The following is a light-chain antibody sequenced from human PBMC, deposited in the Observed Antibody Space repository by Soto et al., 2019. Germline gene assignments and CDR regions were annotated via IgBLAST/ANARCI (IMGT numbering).Light chain of an antibody. CDR3: QQYSGNSFT. V-gene: IGKV1-5*01. CDR2: DGT. Sequence: IQMTQYRCALYASVWDRVTNPYRANQSVFIWLAWYQHKPGRAPKLLIFDGTNLENGVPSRFSGGGFETEFTLTITSLQPDDFATYYCQQYSGNSFTFGQGTNVDIK. CDR1: QSVFIW. J-gene: IGKJ2*01.